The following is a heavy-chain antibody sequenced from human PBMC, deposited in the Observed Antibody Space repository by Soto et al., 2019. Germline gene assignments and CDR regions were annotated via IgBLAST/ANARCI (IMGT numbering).Heavy chain of an antibody. Sequence: EVQLMESGGGLVQPGGSLRLSCAASGFTFSSYWMHWVRQAPGKGLVWVSSISSDASSTSYADPVKGRFTISRDNAKNTVFLQMNSVRAEDTAVYYCARLPNKSPQNWGQGTLVIVSP. V-gene: IGHV3-74*01. CDR2: ISSDASST. CDR3: ARLPNKSPQN. J-gene: IGHJ1*01. CDR1: GFTFSSYW.